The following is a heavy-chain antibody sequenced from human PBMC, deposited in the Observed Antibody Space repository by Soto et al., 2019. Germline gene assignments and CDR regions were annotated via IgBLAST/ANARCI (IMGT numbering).Heavy chain of an antibody. CDR2: ISAYNGNT. CDR1: GYTFTSYG. CDR3: AKASESDYYDSSGPPIGFDY. Sequence: ASVKVSCKASGYTFTSYGISWVRQAPGQGLEWMGWISAYNGNTNYAQKLQGRVTMTTDTSTSTAYMELRSLRSDDTAVYYCAKASESDYYDSSGPPIGFDYWGQGTLVTFSS. J-gene: IGHJ4*02. D-gene: IGHD3-22*01. V-gene: IGHV1-18*01.